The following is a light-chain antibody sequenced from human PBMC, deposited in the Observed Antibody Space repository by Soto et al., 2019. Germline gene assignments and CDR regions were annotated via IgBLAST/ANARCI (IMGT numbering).Light chain of an antibody. CDR2: GAP. J-gene: IGKJ3*01. CDR1: QSVSSN. Sequence: EIVMTQSPATLSVSPGERATLSCRASQSVSSNLAWYQQKPGQAPRLLTYGAPTRATGIPARFSGSGSGTEFTLTISSLQSEDFAVYYCQQYNNWPPGITFGPGTKVDIK. V-gene: IGKV3-15*01. CDR3: QQYNNWPPGIT.